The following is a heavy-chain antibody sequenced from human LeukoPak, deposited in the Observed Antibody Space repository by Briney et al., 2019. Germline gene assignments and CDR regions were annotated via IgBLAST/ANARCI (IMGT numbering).Heavy chain of an antibody. D-gene: IGHD6-19*01. CDR3: ARDLRIAVAGTYYYYGMDV. CDR2: IGTAGDT. Sequence: GGSLRLSCAASGFTFSSYDMHWVRQAPGKGLEWVSAIGTAGDTYYPGSVKGRFTISRENAKNSLYLQMNSLRAGDTAVYYCARDLRIAVAGTYYYYGMDVWGQGTTVTVSS. CDR1: GFTFSSYD. J-gene: IGHJ6*02. V-gene: IGHV3-13*04.